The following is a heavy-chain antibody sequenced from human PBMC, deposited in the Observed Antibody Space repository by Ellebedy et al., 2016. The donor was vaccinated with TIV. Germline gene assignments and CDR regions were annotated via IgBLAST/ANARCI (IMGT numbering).Heavy chain of an antibody. CDR3: ARDEPQVISGTGKAYYSGMDV. CDR1: GYTFSDYY. Sequence: AASVKVSRKASGYTFSDYYIHWVRQAPGQGLEWMGWIKPNRGGSTYAQKFQGRVTMTRDTSISTAYMELSGLRSDDTAVYFCARDEPQVISGTGKAYYSGMDVWGQGTTVTVSS. D-gene: IGHD1-7*01. J-gene: IGHJ6*02. CDR2: IKPNRGGS. V-gene: IGHV1-2*02.